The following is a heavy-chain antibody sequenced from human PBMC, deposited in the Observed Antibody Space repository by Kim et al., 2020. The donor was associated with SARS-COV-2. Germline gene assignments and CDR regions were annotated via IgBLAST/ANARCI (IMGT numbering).Heavy chain of an antibody. Sequence: GGSLRLSCAASGFTFSSYAMSWVRQAPGKGLEWVSAISGSGGSTYYADSVKGRFTISRDNSKNTLYLQMNSLRAEDTAVYYCAKSTWEVVVITDWYFDLWGRGTLVTVSS. J-gene: IGHJ2*01. D-gene: IGHD3-22*01. CDR1: GFTFSSYA. V-gene: IGHV3-23*01. CDR2: ISGSGGST. CDR3: AKSTWEVVVITDWYFDL.